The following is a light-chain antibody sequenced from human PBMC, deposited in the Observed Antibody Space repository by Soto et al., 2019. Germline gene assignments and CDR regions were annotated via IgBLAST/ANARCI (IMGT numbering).Light chain of an antibody. Sequence: IVLTQSPGTLSFSPGERATLSCRASQSVISSYLAWYQQKPGQAPRLLIYGASSRATGIPDRFSGRGSGTDFTLTISRLEPEDCAVYYCQQDGSSPNTFGQGTKVEIK. V-gene: IGKV3-20*01. CDR1: QSVISSY. CDR2: GAS. J-gene: IGKJ1*01. CDR3: QQDGSSPNT.